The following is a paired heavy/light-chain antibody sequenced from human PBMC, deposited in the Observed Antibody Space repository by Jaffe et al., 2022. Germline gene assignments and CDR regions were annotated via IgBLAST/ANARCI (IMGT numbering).Heavy chain of an antibody. CDR3: AKAMGDTWSYGNFDS. V-gene: IGHV3-23*01. Sequence: EVQLLESGGDLVHPGGSLRLSCVASGFNFSNCPLSWVRQAPGKGLEWVSTISPRGDSTFYPNSVKGRFTISRDNSENTLYLQMSSLRADDTAVYYCAKAMGDTWSYGNFDSWGQGTLVTVSS. J-gene: IGHJ4*02. CDR2: ISPRGDST. CDR1: GFNFSNCP. D-gene: IGHD2-21*02.
Light chain of an antibody. CDR2: DVS. V-gene: IGKV2-30*02. Sequence: VVMTQSPLSLPVPLGQPASISCRSNLSLLHSNGDTYLNWFHQRPGQSPRRLIYDVSKRDSGVPDRFSGSGSGTDFTLRITRVEAEDVGLYYCMQGRYWPLTFGGGTKLEIK. CDR3: MQGRYWPLT. J-gene: IGKJ4*01. CDR1: LSLLHSNGDTY.